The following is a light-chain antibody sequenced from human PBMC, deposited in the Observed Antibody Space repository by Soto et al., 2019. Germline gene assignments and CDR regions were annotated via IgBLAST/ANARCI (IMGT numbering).Light chain of an antibody. V-gene: IGKV3-20*01. Sequence: EIVLTQSPGTLSLSPGERATLSCRASQSVSNTYLAWYQQKPGQAPSLLISDVSRRATGIPDRFSGSGSGTDFTLTISRLEPEDFAVYYCQQYSSSPQTFGQGTRLEIK. CDR2: DVS. CDR3: QQYSSSPQT. CDR1: QSVSNTY. J-gene: IGKJ1*01.